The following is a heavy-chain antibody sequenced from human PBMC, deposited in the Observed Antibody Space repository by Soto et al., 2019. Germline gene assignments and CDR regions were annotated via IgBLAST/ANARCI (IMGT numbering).Heavy chain of an antibody. D-gene: IGHD2-2*01. CDR1: GGSISSYY. V-gene: IGHV4-59*01. J-gene: IGHJ4*02. CDR2: IYYSGST. CDR3: ARVVGTFSAPDY. Sequence: SETLSLTFTVSGGSISSYYWSWIRQPPGKGLEWIGYIYYSGSTNYNPSLKSRVTISVDTSKNQFSLKLSSVTAADTAVYYCARVVGTFSAPDYWGQGTLVTVSS.